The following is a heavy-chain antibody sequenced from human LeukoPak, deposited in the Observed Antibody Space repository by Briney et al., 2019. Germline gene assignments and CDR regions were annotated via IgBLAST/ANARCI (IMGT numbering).Heavy chain of an antibody. CDR1: GGSISGYY. D-gene: IGHD1-26*01. CDR3: ARGPISGSYWGYFDY. CDR2: IYCSGST. V-gene: IGHV4-59*01. Sequence: SETLSLTCSVSGGSISGYYWSWIRQPPGKELEWLGYIYCSGSTNYNPSLKSRVTISVDTSKNQFSLKLSSVTAADTAVYYCARGPISGSYWGYFDYWGQGTLVTVSS. J-gene: IGHJ4*02.